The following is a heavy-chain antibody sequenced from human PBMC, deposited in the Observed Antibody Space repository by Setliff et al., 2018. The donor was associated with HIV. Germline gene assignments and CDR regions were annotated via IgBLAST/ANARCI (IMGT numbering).Heavy chain of an antibody. CDR2: IYHSGST. D-gene: IGHD6-13*01. Sequence: SETLSLTCAVSGGSISSSYWWTWVRQPPGKGLEWIGEIYHSGSTNYNSSLKSRVTISVDKSKNQFSLNLSSVTAADTAVYYCASSQQQLNPPDSWGQGTLVTVSS. J-gene: IGHJ5*01. V-gene: IGHV4-4*02. CDR3: ASSQQQLNPPDS. CDR1: GGSISSSYW.